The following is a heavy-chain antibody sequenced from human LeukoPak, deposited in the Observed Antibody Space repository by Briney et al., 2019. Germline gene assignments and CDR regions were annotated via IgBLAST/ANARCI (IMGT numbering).Heavy chain of an antibody. CDR2: ISAYNGNT. V-gene: IGHV1-18*01. J-gene: IGHJ4*02. CDR1: GYTFTSYG. CDR3: AREPVRYCSSTSCYSFLIDY. Sequence: ASVKVSCKASGYTFTSYGISWVRQAPGQGLEWMGWISAYNGNTNYAQKLQGRVTMTTDTSTSTAYMELRSLRSDDTAVYYCAREPVRYCSSTSCYSFLIDYWGQGTLVTVSS. D-gene: IGHD2-2*01.